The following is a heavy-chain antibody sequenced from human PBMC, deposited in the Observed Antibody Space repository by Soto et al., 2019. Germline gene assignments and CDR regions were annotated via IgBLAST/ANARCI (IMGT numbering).Heavy chain of an antibody. CDR3: ASRGGEYERSSWYWFDP. J-gene: IGHJ5*02. CDR2: IIPIFGTA. V-gene: IGHV1-69*01. CDR1: GGTFSSYA. D-gene: IGHD6-13*01. Sequence: QVQLVQSGAEVKKPGSSVKVSCKASGGTFSSYAISWVRQAPGQGLEWMGGIIPIFGTANYAQKFQGRVTITADESTSTAYMELSSLRSEDTAVYYCASRGGEYERSSWYWFDPWGQGTLVTVSS.